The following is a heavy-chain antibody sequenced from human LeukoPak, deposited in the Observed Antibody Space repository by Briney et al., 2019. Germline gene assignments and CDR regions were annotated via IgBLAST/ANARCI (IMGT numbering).Heavy chain of an antibody. J-gene: IGHJ4*02. V-gene: IGHV4-34*01. D-gene: IGHD6-13*01. CDR1: SASFSGYY. Sequence: PSETLSLTCAVYSASFSGYYRSWVCQPPGKGLEWIGEINHSGSTNCNPSLKSRVTISVDTSKNQFSLKLSSVTAADTAVYYCARTPSIAAALGGFVYWGQGTLVTVSS. CDR2: INHSGST. CDR3: ARTPSIAAALGGFVY.